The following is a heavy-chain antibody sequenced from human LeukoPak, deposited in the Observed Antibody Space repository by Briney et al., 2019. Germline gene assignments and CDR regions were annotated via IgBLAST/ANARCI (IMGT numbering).Heavy chain of an antibody. CDR1: GFTFRSYT. D-gene: IGHD2-2*01. V-gene: IGHV3-21*01. Sequence: GGSLRLSRAASGFTFRSYTMNWVRQAPGKGLEWVSSISSSSSSIYYADSVKGRFTTSRDNAKKSLHLQMNSLRAEDTAMYYCARGFCTSTSCYGSYWGQGTLVTVSS. CDR2: ISSSSSSI. J-gene: IGHJ4*02. CDR3: ARGFCTSTSCYGSY.